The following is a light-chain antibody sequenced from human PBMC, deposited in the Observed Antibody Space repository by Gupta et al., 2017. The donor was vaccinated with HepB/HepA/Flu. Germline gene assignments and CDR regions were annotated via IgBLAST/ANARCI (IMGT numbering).Light chain of an antibody. V-gene: IGKV1-39*01. CDR2: GAS. J-gene: IGKJ1*01. Sequence: DIEMTQSPSSLSASVGDRVTITRRASQTISIYVSWYQQQPGKAPNLLIYGASSLQNGVPSKFRGSGSGTDFTLTISSLQPEDFATYFCQQTYSTPRTFGQGTKVEIK. CDR3: QQTYSTPRT. CDR1: QTISIY.